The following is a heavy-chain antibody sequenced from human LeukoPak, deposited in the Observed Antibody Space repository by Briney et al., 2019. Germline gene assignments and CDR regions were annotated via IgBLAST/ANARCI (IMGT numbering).Heavy chain of an antibody. CDR2: IYYSGST. CDR3: ARDDSSGWYYFDS. CDR1: GGSISSSSYY. J-gene: IGHJ4*02. Sequence: NPSETLSLTCTVSGGSISSSSYYWSWIRQPPGKGLEWIGYIYYSGSTKYNPSLKSRATISVDTSKNQFSLKLISVTAADTAVYYCARDDSSGWYYFDSWGQGTLVTVSS. D-gene: IGHD6-19*01. V-gene: IGHV4-61*01.